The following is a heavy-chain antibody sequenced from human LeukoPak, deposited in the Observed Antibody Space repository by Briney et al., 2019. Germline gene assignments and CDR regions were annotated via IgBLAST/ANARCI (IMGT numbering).Heavy chain of an antibody. D-gene: IGHD3-10*01. Sequence: PSETLSLTCTVSGGSISSYYWSWIRQPAGKGLEWIGRIYTSGGTNYNPSLKSRVTMSVDTSKNQFSLKLSSVTAADTAVYYCARVAITMVRGVIGWFDPWGQGTLVTVSS. CDR3: ARVAITMVRGVIGWFDP. CDR1: GGSISSYY. V-gene: IGHV4-4*07. J-gene: IGHJ5*02. CDR2: IYTSGGT.